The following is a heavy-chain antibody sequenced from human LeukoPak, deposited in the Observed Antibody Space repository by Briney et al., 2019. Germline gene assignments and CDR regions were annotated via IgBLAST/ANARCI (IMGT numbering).Heavy chain of an antibody. CDR2: INHSGST. CDR1: GGSFSGYY. Sequence: SETLSLTCAVYGGSFSGYYWSWTRQPPGKGLEWIGEINHSGSTNYNPSLKSRVTISVDTSKNQFSLKLSSVTAADTAVYYCARGAGSSWYPYYYYYGMDVWGQGTTVTVSS. J-gene: IGHJ6*02. CDR3: ARGAGSSWYPYYYYYGMDV. V-gene: IGHV4-34*01. D-gene: IGHD6-13*01.